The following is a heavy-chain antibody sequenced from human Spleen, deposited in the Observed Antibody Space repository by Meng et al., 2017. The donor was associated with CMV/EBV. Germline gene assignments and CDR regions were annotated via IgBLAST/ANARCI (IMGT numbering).Heavy chain of an antibody. V-gene: IGHV3-23*01. J-gene: IGHJ3*02. CDR3: AKTLTVVTPNDAFDI. D-gene: IGHD4-23*01. CDR2: ISGSGGST. CDR1: GIPFGRYA. Sequence: GGSLRLSCAASGIPFGRYAMNWVRQAPGKGLEWVSAISGSGGSTYYADSVKGRFTISRDNSKNTLYLQMNSLRAEDTAVYYCAKTLTVVTPNDAFDIWGQGTMVTVSS.